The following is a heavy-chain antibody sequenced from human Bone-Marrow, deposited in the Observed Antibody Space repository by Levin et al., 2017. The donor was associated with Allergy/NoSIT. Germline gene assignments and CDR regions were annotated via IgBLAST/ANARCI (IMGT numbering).Heavy chain of an antibody. CDR1: GFTFSSYG. CDR2: ISYDGSNK. CDR3: AKELYRHVDIVATALLDY. V-gene: IGHV3-30*18. D-gene: IGHD5-12*01. J-gene: IGHJ4*02. Sequence: PGGSLRLSCAASGFTFSSYGMHWVRQAPGKGLEWVAVISYDGSNKYYADSVKGRFTISRDNSKNTLYLQMNSLRAEDTAVYYCAKELYRHVDIVATALLDYWGQGTLVTVSS.